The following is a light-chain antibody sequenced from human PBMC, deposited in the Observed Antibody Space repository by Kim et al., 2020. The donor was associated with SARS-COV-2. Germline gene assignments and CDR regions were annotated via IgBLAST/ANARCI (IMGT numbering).Light chain of an antibody. CDR2: GKN. J-gene: IGLJ3*02. Sequence: LGQTVRITCQGDSLRSYYASWYQQKPGQAPVLVIYGKNNRPSGIPDRFSGASSGNTASLTITGAQAEDEADYYCNSRDSSGNHLEVFGGGTQLTVL. V-gene: IGLV3-19*01. CDR3: NSRDSSGNHLEV. CDR1: SLRSYY.